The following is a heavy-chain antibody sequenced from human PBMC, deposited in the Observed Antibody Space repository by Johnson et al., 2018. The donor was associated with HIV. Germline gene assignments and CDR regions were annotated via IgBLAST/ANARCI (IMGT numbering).Heavy chain of an antibody. CDR2: ISYDGSNK. D-gene: IGHD6-13*01. Sequence: QVQLVESGGGLVKPGGSLRLSCAASGFTFSSYAMHWVRQAPGKGLEWVAVISYDGSNKYYADSVKGRFTISRDNSKNTLYLQMNSLRAGDTAVYYCASITTIAAAGRGAFDIWGQGTMVTVSS. V-gene: IGHV3-30-3*01. CDR1: GFTFSSYA. J-gene: IGHJ3*02. CDR3: ASITTIAAAGRGAFDI.